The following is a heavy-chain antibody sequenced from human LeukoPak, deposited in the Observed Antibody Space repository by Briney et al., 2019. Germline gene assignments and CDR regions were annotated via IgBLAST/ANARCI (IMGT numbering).Heavy chain of an antibody. CDR3: ATTVFPTY. D-gene: IGHD4-17*01. V-gene: IGHV3-21*01. Sequence: GGSLRLSCAASGFTFSSDNMNWVRQAPGKGLEWVSFISSSSSYIYYADSVKGRFTISRDNAKNSLYLQMNSLRAEDTAVYYCATTVFPTYWGQGTLVTVSS. CDR1: GFTFSSDN. J-gene: IGHJ4*02. CDR2: ISSSSSYI.